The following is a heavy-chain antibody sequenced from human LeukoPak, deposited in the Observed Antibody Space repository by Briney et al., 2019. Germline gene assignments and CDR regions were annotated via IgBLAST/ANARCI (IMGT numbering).Heavy chain of an antibody. CDR1: GYRFTSYW. J-gene: IGHJ4*02. V-gene: IGHV5-51*01. D-gene: IGHD3-22*01. CDR3: ATVGGNYYDSSGYYPGRYFDY. CDR2: IYPGDSDT. Sequence: GESLQISCKGSGYRFTSYWIGWVRPMPGKGLEWMGIIYPGDSDTRYSPSFQGQVTISADKSISTAYLQWSSLKASDTAMYYCATVGGNYYDSSGYYPGRYFDYWGQGTLGTVSS.